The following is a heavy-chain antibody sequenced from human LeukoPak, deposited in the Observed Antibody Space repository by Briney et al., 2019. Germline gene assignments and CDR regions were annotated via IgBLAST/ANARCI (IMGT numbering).Heavy chain of an antibody. V-gene: IGHV3-74*01. D-gene: IGHD4-17*01. J-gene: IGHJ4*02. CDR2: INSDGSTT. Sequence: GGSLRLSCAASGFTFSSYWMHWVRQAPGKGLVWVSRINSDGSTTSYADSVKGRFTISRDNAKNTLYLQMNSLRAEDTAVYYCVRGTPRSLTPVTLFEYWGLGTLVTVSS. CDR1: GFTFSSYW. CDR3: VRGTPRSLTPVTLFEY.